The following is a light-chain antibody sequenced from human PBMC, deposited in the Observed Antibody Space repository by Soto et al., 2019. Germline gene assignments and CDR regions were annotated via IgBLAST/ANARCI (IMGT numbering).Light chain of an antibody. CDR3: QQYYSFPWT. Sequence: IRKTQSPSSLSASTGDRVTITCRASQGISSYLAWYQQKPGKAPELLIYAASTLQSGVPSRFSGSGSGTDFTLTISCLQSEDFATYYCQQYYSFPWTFGQGTKVDI. CDR2: AAS. J-gene: IGKJ1*01. V-gene: IGKV1-8*01. CDR1: QGISSY.